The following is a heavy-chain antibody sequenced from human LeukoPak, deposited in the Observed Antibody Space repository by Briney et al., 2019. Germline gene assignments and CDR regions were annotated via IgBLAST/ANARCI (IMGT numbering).Heavy chain of an antibody. J-gene: IGHJ3*02. CDR3: AVGYCSGGSCQDAFDI. CDR2: ISAYNGNT. D-gene: IGHD2-15*01. Sequence: ASVKVSCKASGYTFTSYGISWVRQAPGQGLEWVGWISAYNGNTNYAQKLQGRVTMTTDTSTSTAYMELRSLRSGDTAVYYCAVGYCSGGSCQDAFDIWGQGTMVTVSS. CDR1: GYTFTSYG. V-gene: IGHV1-18*01.